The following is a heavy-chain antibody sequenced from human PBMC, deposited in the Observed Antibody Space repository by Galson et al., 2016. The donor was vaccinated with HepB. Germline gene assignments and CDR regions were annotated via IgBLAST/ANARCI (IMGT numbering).Heavy chain of an antibody. CDR3: AIGDFLGIPCYDH. J-gene: IGHJ4*02. V-gene: IGHV4-39*07. CDR2: IYQSGST. D-gene: IGHD2-21*01. CDR1: GGSIISHSYY. Sequence: SETLSLTCTVSGGSIISHSYYWGWIRQPPGKGLEWIGSIYQSGSTYYNPSLKSRVTMSVDTSKTQFSLKLTSVTAADTAVYYCAIGDFLGIPCYDHWGQGTLVIVSS.